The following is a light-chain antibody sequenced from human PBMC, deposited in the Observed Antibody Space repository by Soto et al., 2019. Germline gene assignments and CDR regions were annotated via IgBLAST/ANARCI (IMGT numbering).Light chain of an antibody. CDR2: EVN. V-gene: IGLV2-8*01. Sequence: QSALTQPPSAYGSPGQSVTISCTRTSSDVGGYKYVSWYQQHPGKAPKLMIFEVNKRPSGVPDRFSGSKSGNTASLTVSGLQAEDEADYYCSSYAGINNIGVFGTGTKVTVL. CDR1: SSDVGGYKY. J-gene: IGLJ1*01. CDR3: SSYAGINNIGV.